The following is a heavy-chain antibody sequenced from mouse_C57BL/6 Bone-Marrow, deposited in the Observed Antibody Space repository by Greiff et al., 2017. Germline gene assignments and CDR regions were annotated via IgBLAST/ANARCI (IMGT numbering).Heavy chain of an antibody. Sequence: EVQGVESGGGLVQPGGSLKLSCAASGFTFSDYYMYWVRQTPEKRLEWVAYISNGGGSTYYPDTVKGRFTISRDNAKNTLYLQMSRLKSEDTAMYYCARQYYGSPGAYWGQGTLVTVSA. CDR1: GFTFSDYY. CDR2: ISNGGGST. CDR3: ARQYYGSPGAY. V-gene: IGHV5-12*01. J-gene: IGHJ3*01. D-gene: IGHD1-1*01.